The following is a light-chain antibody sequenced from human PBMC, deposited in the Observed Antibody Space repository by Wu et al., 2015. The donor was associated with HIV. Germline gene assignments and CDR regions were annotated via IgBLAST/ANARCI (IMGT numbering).Light chain of an antibody. J-gene: IGKJ1*01. CDR3: QQYYSTPWT. CDR1: QGISNS. V-gene: IGKV1-NL1*01. Sequence: DIQMTQSPSSLSASVGDRVTITCRASQGISNSLAWYQQKSGKAPKLLLYGASRLESGVPSRFSGSGSGADYTLTISSLQPEDFATYYCQQYYSTPWTFGQGTKVEIK. CDR2: GAS.